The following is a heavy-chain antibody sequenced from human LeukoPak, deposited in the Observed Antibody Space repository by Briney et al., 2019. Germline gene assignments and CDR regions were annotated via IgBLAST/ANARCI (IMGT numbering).Heavy chain of an antibody. J-gene: IGHJ3*02. D-gene: IGHD3-3*01. CDR3: AREGILRFLEAPDAFDI. CDR2: MNPNSGNT. CDR1: GYTFTSYD. Sequence: ASVKVSCKASGYTFTSYDINWVRQATGQGLEWMGWMNPNSGNTGYAQKFQGRVTMTRNTSISTAYMELSSLRSDDTAVYYCAREGILRFLEAPDAFDIWGQGTMVTVSS. V-gene: IGHV1-8*01.